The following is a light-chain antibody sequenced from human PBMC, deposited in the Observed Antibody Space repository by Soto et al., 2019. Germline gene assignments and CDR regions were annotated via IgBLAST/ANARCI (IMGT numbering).Light chain of an antibody. J-gene: IGLJ1*01. V-gene: IGLV2-14*01. CDR1: SSDVGGHNY. Sequence: QSALTQPASVSGSPGQSITISCTGSSSDVGGHNYVSWYQQHPGKAPKLMIYEVTKRPSGVSNRFSGSKSGNTASLTISGLQAEDEADSYCSSYTFTSTLYVFGTGTKLTVL. CDR2: EVT. CDR3: SSYTFTSTLYV.